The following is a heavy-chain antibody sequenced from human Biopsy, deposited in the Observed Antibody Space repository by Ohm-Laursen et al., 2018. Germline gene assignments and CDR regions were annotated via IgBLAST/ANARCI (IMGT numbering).Heavy chain of an antibody. CDR2: ISWHSGSR. V-gene: IGHV3-9*01. D-gene: IGHD1-1*01. J-gene: IGHJ6*02. Sequence: SLRLSCAASGFTFDDYAMHWVRQAPGKGLEWASGISWHSGSRGYADSVKGRFTISRDNAKKLLYLQMNSLRAEDTALYYCAKDVRVKVQLDGMDVWGQGTTVTVSS. CDR3: AKDVRVKVQLDGMDV. CDR1: GFTFDDYA.